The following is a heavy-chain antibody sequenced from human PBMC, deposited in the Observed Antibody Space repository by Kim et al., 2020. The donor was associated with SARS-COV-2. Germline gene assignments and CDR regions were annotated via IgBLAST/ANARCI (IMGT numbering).Heavy chain of an antibody. J-gene: IGHJ4*02. Sequence: SVKVSCKASGGTFSSYAISWVRQAPGQGLEWMGGIIPIFGTANYAQKFQGRVTITADESTSTAYMELSSLRSEDTAVYYCATLYGSGSYSPRGYYWGQGTLVTVSS. CDR2: IIPIFGTA. CDR3: ATLYGSGSYSPRGYY. D-gene: IGHD3-10*01. V-gene: IGHV1-69*13. CDR1: GGTFSSYA.